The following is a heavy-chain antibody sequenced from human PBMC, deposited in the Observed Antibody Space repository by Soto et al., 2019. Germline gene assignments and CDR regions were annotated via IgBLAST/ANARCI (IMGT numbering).Heavy chain of an antibody. CDR1: GFTFTNYA. D-gene: IGHD2-2*01. J-gene: IGHJ4*02. Sequence: GGSLRLSCSASGFTFTNYAIHWIRQAPGKGLEYVSAISSTGGSTYYADSVKGRFTISRDNSKNTVYLQMSSLRSEDSAVYYCVARYCSSTTCYRVDYWGQGTLVTVSS. CDR2: ISSTGGST. V-gene: IGHV3-64D*06. CDR3: VARYCSSTTCYRVDY.